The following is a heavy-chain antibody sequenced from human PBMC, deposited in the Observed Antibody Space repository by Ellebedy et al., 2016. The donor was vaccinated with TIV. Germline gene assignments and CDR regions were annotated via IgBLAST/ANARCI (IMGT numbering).Heavy chain of an antibody. CDR2: IWYDGSNK. J-gene: IGHJ6*02. D-gene: IGHD4-17*01. V-gene: IGHV3-33*01. CDR3: TVTTLGHYYYGMDV. CDR1: GFTFSSYG. Sequence: GESLKISCAASGFTFSSYGMHWVRQAPGKGLEWVAVIWYDGSNKYYADSVKGRFTISRDNSKNTLYLQMNSLRAEDTAVYYATVTTLGHYYYGMDVWGQGTTVTVSS.